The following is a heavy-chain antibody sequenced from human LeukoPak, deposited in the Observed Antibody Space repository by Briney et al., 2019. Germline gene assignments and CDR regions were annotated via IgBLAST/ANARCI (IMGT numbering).Heavy chain of an antibody. V-gene: IGHV4-59*01. Sequence: TSETLSLTCTVSGGSISSYYWSWTRQPPGKGLEWIGYIYYSGSTNYNPSLKSRATTSLDTSKSHLSLRLNSVTAADTAVYYCARVANYGGMYFDYWGQGTLVTVSS. CDR1: GGSISSYY. D-gene: IGHD4-23*01. CDR2: IYYSGST. J-gene: IGHJ4*02. CDR3: ARVANYGGMYFDY.